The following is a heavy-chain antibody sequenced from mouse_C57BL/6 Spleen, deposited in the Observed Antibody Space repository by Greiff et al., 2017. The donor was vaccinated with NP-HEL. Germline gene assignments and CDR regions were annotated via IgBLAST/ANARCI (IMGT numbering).Heavy chain of an antibody. CDR1: GFTFSSYG. V-gene: IGHV5-6*01. J-gene: IGHJ2*01. CDR2: ISSGGSYT. D-gene: IGHD2-2*01. CDR3: AISTMVTPYYFDY. Sequence: EVKLMESGGDLVKPGGSLKLSCAASGFTFSSYGMSWVRQTPDKRLEWVATISSGGSYTYYPDSVKGRFTISRDNAKNTLYLQMSSLKSEDTAMYYCAISTMVTPYYFDYWGQGTTLTVSS.